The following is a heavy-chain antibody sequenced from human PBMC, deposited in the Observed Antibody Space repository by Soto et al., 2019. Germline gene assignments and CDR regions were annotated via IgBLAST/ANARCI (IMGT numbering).Heavy chain of an antibody. CDR1: GGSISSGGYS. V-gene: IGHV4-30-2*01. CDR3: ARANRDTAMARGWFDP. J-gene: IGHJ5*02. D-gene: IGHD5-18*01. CDR2: IYHSGST. Sequence: SETLSLTCAVSGGSISSGGYSWSWIRQPPGKGLEWIGYIYHSGSTYYNPSLKSRVTISVDRSKNQFSLKLSSVTAADTAVYYCARANRDTAMARGWFDPWGQGTLVTVSS.